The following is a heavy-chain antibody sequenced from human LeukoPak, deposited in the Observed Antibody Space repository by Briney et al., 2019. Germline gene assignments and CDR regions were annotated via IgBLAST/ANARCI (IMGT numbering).Heavy chain of an antibody. CDR2: IYHSGST. V-gene: IGHV4-30-2*01. CDR1: GGSISSGGYY. D-gene: IGHD2-8*01. Sequence: PSQTLSLTCTVSGGSISSGGYYWSWIRQPPGKGLEWIGYIYHSGSTYYNPSLKSRVTISVDTSKNQFSLKLSSVTAADTAVYYCARGYQMVYARYFDLWGRGTLVTVSS. J-gene: IGHJ2*01. CDR3: ARGYQMVYARYFDL.